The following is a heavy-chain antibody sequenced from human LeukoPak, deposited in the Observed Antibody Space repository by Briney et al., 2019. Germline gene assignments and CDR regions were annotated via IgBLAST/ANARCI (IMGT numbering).Heavy chain of an antibody. D-gene: IGHD3-9*01. CDR2: ISDSGVST. J-gene: IGHJ4*02. CDR1: GFTFSSYV. Sequence: AGGSLRLSCAASGFTFSSYVMSWVRQTPGKGLEWVSVISDSGVSTYYADSVRGRFTISRDNSKNTLYLQMNSLRAEDTAVYYCARDLLGSPTGYSSGAWDYWGQGTLVTVSS. V-gene: IGHV3-23*01. CDR3: ARDLLGSPTGYSSGAWDY.